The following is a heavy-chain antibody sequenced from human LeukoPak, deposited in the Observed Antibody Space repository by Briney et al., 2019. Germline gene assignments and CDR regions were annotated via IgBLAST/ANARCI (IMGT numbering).Heavy chain of an antibody. V-gene: IGHV3-23*01. D-gene: IGHD6-19*01. CDR1: GFTFSSYA. CDR3: AKDHAGYSSGWSYFDY. J-gene: IGHJ4*02. Sequence: GGSLRLSCAASGFTFSSYAMHWVRQAPGKGLEWVSGISGSGGSTYSADSVKGRFTISRDNSKNTLYLQMNSLRADDTAVYYCAKDHAGYSSGWSYFDYWGQGTLVTVSS. CDR2: ISGSGGST.